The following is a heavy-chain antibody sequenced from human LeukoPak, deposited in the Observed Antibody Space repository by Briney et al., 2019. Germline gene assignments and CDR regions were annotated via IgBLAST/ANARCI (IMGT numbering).Heavy chain of an antibody. CDR2: ISSSRGVTI. CDR3: ARFTSGWYYFDY. J-gene: IGHJ4*02. Sequence: GGALRLSCAGSGFTFSNYEMNWVRQAPGKGLEWVSYISSSRGVTISYADSVKGRFTISRDNAKNSLYLHMNSLRAEDTAVYYCARFTSGWYYFDYWGQGTLVTVSS. D-gene: IGHD6-19*01. V-gene: IGHV3-48*03. CDR1: GFTFSNYE.